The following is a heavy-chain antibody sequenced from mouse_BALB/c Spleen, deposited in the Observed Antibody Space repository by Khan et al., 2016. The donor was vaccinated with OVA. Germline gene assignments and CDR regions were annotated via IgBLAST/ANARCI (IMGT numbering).Heavy chain of an antibody. V-gene: IGHV1-77*01. J-gene: IGHJ3*01. CDR1: GYTFTDYY. CDR3: ARRNYFGYTVAY. D-gene: IGHD1-2*01. Sequence: VQLQESGAELARPGASVKLSCKASGYTFTDYYINWVKLRTGQGLEWIGEISPGSGDTYYNERFKGKATLTADKSSSTAYMQLSSLTSEASAVXFCARRNYFGYTVAYWGQGTLVTVAA. CDR2: ISPGSGDT.